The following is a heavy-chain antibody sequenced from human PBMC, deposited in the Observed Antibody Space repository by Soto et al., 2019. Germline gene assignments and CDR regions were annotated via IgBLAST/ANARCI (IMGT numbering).Heavy chain of an antibody. CDR1: GGSISSGGYY. V-gene: IGHV4-31*03. CDR2: IYYSGST. Sequence: QVQLQESGPGLVKPSQTLSLTCTVSGGSISSGGYYWSWIRQHPGKGLEWIGYIYYSGSTYYNPSLQSRVTISVDTSKNQFSLKLSSVTAADTAVYYCARDVRGGYSYGTQNWGQGTLVTVSS. J-gene: IGHJ4*02. D-gene: IGHD5-18*01. CDR3: ARDVRGGYSYGTQN.